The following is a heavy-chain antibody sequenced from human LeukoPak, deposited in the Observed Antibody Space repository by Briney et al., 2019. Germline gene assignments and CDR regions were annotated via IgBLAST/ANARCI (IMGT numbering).Heavy chain of an antibody. CDR2: TYYRSKWYN. CDR3: ARYRNDAFDI. D-gene: IGHD2-2*01. Sequence: SQTLSLTCAISGDSVSSNSAAWNWIRQSPWRGLEWRGRTYYRSKWYNDYAVSVKSRITINPDTSKNQFSLQLNSVTPEDTAVYYCARYRNDAFDIWGQGTLVTVSS. V-gene: IGHV6-1*01. J-gene: IGHJ3*02. CDR1: GDSVSSNSAA.